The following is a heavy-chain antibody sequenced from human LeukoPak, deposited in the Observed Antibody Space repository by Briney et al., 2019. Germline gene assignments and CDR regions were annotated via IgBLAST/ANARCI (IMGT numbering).Heavy chain of an antibody. Sequence: SVKVSCKASGYTFTGYYMHWVRQAPGQGLEWMGGIIPIFGTANYAQKFQGRVTITADESTSTAYMELSSLRSEDTAMYYCARGIGYCSGGSCYPGAYTSWFDPWGQGTLVTVSS. CDR3: ARGIGYCSGGSCYPGAYTSWFDP. V-gene: IGHV1-69*13. D-gene: IGHD2-15*01. J-gene: IGHJ5*02. CDR1: GYTFTGYY. CDR2: IIPIFGTA.